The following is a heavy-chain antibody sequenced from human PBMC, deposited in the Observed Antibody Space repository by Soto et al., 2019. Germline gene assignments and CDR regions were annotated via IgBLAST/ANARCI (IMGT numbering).Heavy chain of an antibody. D-gene: IGHD2-15*01. V-gene: IGHV3-53*02. J-gene: IGHJ3*02. CDR1: GFTVSSNY. Sequence: EVQLVETGGGLIQPGGSLRLSCAASGFTVSSNYMCWVRQAPGKGLEWVSVIYSGGSTYYADSVKGRFTISRDNSKNTLYLQMNSLRAEDTAVYDCAREGGEVEGAFDIWGQGTMVTVSS. CDR2: IYSGGST. CDR3: AREGGEVEGAFDI.